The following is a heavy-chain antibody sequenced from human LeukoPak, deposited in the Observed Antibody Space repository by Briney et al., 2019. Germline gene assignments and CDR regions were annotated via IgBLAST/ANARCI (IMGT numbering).Heavy chain of an antibody. CDR1: GGSIRSSSYY. CDR3: ARIAVLGMGLCWFDP. D-gene: IGHD6-19*01. V-gene: IGHV4-39*07. CDR2: IYYSGSN. Sequence: PSETLSLTCTVSGGSIRSSSYYWGWIRQPPGKGVEWLGSIYYSGSNYYNPSLKSRVTISVDTSKNQFSLKLSSVTAADTAVYYCARIAVLGMGLCWFDPWGQGTLVTVSS. J-gene: IGHJ5*02.